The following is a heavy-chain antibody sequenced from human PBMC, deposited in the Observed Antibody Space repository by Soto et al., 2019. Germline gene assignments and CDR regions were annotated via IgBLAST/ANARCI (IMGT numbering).Heavy chain of an antibody. CDR2: INHSGST. V-gene: IGHV4-34*01. Sequence: SETLSLTCAVYGGSFSGYYWSWIRQPPGKGLEWIGEINHSGSTNYNPSLKSRVTISVDTSKNQFSLKLSSVTAADTAVYYCARLLGYPIRNKPGFRNWFDPWGQGTLVTVSS. CDR1: GGSFSGYY. D-gene: IGHD3-16*01. J-gene: IGHJ5*02. CDR3: ARLLGYPIRNKPGFRNWFDP.